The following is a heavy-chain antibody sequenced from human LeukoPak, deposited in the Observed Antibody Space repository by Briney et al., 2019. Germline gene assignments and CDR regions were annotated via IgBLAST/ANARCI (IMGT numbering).Heavy chain of an antibody. V-gene: IGHV4-39*01. Sequence: PSETLSLTCTVSGGSISSSSYYWGWIRQPPGKGLEWIGSIYYSGSTYYNPSLKSRVTISVDTSKNQFSLKLSSVTAADTAVYYCARIDYYDSSGPIDYWGQGTLVTVSS. CDR2: IYYSGST. J-gene: IGHJ4*02. CDR1: GGSISSSSYY. D-gene: IGHD3-22*01. CDR3: ARIDYYDSSGPIDY.